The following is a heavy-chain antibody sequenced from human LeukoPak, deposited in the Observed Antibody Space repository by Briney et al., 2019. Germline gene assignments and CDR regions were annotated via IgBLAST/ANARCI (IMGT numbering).Heavy chain of an antibody. CDR1: GDSVPSNSAA. CDR2: TYYRSKWYN. J-gene: IGHJ3*02. CDR3: ARADYYDSSGYYYGGIHDAFDI. D-gene: IGHD3-22*01. V-gene: IGHV6-1*01. Sequence: SQTLSLTCAISGDSVPSNSAAWNWIRQSPSRGLEWLGRTYYRSKWYNDYAVSVKSRITINPDTSKNQFSLQLNSVTPEDTAVYYCARADYYDSSGYYYGGIHDAFDIWGQGTMVTVSS.